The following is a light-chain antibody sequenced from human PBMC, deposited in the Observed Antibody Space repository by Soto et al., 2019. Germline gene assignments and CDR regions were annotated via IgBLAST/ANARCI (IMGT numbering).Light chain of an antibody. Sequence: EIVLTQSPATLSLSPGERATLSCRASQSVSSNLAWYQQKPGQAPRLLIYGASTRATGIPDRFSGSGSGTEFTLTISSLQSEDFAVYYCQQYNNWPQTFGQGTKVDIK. CDR1: QSVSSN. CDR3: QQYNNWPQT. CDR2: GAS. V-gene: IGKV3-15*01. J-gene: IGKJ1*01.